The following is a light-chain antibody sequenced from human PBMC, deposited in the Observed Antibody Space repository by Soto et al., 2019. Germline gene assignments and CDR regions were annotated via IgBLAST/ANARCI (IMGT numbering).Light chain of an antibody. CDR1: QSVSSSY. CDR2: GAS. J-gene: IGKJ1*01. CDR3: QQYGRWWT. V-gene: IGKV3-20*01. Sequence: EIVLTQSPGTLSLSPGKRATLSCRASQSVSSSYLAWYQQKPGQAPRLLIYGASSRATGIPDRFSGSGSGTDFTLTISRLEPEDFAVYYCQQYGRWWTFGQGTKVEIK.